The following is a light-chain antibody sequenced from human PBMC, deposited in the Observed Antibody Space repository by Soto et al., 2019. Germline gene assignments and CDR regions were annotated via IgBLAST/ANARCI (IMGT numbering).Light chain of an antibody. J-gene: IGKJ2*01. Sequence: DIQMTQSPSSLSASVGDRVTITCRASQSISGYLNWYQQKPGKAPKLLIYGVSNLQRGVPSRFSGSGSGTDFTLTISSLQPEDFATYYCQQSYGTATFAQGTKLGIK. CDR2: GVS. CDR3: QQSYGTAT. CDR1: QSISGY. V-gene: IGKV1-39*01.